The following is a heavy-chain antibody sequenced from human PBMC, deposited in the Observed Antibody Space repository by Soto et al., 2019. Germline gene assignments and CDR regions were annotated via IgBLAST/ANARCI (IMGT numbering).Heavy chain of an antibody. V-gene: IGHV3-33*01. J-gene: IGHJ6*02. CDR3: ARDRSGYGDLDYHYYYGMDV. D-gene: IGHD4-17*01. CDR1: GFTFSSYG. CDR2: IWYDGSNK. Sequence: QVQLVESGGGVVQPGRSLRLSCAASGFTFSSYGMHWVRQAPGKGLEWVAVIWYDGSNKYYADSVKGRFTISRDNSKNTLYLQMNSLRAEDTAVYYCARDRSGYGDLDYHYYYGMDVWGQGTTVTVSS.